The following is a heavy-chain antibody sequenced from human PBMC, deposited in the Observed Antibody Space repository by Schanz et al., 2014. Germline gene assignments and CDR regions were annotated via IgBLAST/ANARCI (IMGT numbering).Heavy chain of an antibody. CDR3: AKDTGYCHGGACYCFEY. Sequence: EVQLVESGGGLVQPGGSLRLSCAASGFTFSTYWMHWVRQAPGKGLVWVSHINSDGTTTTYADSVKGRFTISRDNSQNTLYLQMNTLRTEDTAVYFCAKDTGYCHGGACYCFEYWGLGILVTVSS. CDR2: INSDGTTT. CDR1: GFTFSTYW. D-gene: IGHD2-8*02. J-gene: IGHJ4*02. V-gene: IGHV3-74*01.